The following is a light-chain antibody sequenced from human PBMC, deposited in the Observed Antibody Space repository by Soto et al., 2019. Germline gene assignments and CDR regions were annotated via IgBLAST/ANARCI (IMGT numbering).Light chain of an antibody. CDR2: GAS. V-gene: IGKV3-20*01. CDR3: HQYDSSPLFT. Sequence: EIVLTQSPGTLSLSPGERATLSCRASQSVSSSYLAWYQQKPGQAPRLLIFGASSRATGIPDRFSGSGSGTTFSLPIISLEPEDFAVYYCHQYDSSPLFTFGPGTNVDIK. J-gene: IGKJ3*01. CDR1: QSVSSSY.